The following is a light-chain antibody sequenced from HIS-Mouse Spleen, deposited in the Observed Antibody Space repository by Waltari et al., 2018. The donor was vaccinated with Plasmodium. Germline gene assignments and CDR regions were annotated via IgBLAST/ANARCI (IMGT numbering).Light chain of an antibody. Sequence: SYELTLPPSVSVSPGHTARITCPGDALPKKYAYWYQQKSGQAPVLVIYEDSKRPSGIPERFSGSSSGTMATLTISGAQVEDEADYYCYSTDSSGNHRVFGGGTKLTVL. V-gene: IGLV3-10*01. J-gene: IGLJ3*02. CDR2: EDS. CDR3: YSTDSSGNHRV. CDR1: ALPKKY.